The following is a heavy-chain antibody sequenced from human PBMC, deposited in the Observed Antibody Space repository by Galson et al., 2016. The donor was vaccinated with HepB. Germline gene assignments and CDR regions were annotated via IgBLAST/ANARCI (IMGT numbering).Heavy chain of an antibody. CDR1: GFSFSTSW. J-gene: IGHJ4*01. V-gene: IGHV3-7*03. CDR2: VTQGGSDR. CDR3: ATGRGGY. Sequence: SLRLSCAASGFSFSTSWLSWVRQAPGKGLEWVATVTQGGSDRYYVDSAKGRFTLPRDDAERSLYLQMSSLRAEDTALYFGATGRGGYWGRGTPVTVSS. D-gene: IGHD2-15*01.